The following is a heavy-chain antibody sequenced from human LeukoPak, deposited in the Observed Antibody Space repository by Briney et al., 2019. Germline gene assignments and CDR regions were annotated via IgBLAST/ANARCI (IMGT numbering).Heavy chain of an antibody. J-gene: IGHJ4*02. V-gene: IGHV1-18*01. CDR1: GYTFTSYG. CDR3: ARWFFLWQSADY. D-gene: IGHD2-21*01. Sequence: ASVKVSCTASGYTFTSYGISWVRQAPGQGLEWMGWISAYNGNTNYAQKLQGRVTMTTDTSTSTAYMELRSLRSDDTAVYYCARWFFLWQSADYWGQGTLVTVSS. CDR2: ISAYNGNT.